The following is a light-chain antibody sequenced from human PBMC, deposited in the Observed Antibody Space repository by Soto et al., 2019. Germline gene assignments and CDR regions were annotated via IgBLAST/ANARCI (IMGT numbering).Light chain of an antibody. CDR3: QQYQHLWT. J-gene: IGKJ1*01. CDR1: QTIYSN. CDR2: LAS. V-gene: IGKV3-15*01. Sequence: IVMTQSPATLSVSPGERATLSCRACQTIYSNVAWYQQIPGQAPRLLIYLASTRATGVPARFSGSGSGTEFTLTISGLQSEDFALYYCQQYQHLWTFGQGTKVDIK.